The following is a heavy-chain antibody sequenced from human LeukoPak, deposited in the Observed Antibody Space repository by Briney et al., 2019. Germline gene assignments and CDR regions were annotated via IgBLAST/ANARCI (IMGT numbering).Heavy chain of an antibody. J-gene: IGHJ5*02. Sequence: TLTLTCTVSGGYISRGSYYWRWLRQPAGKGLEWIRRIYTGGSANYNPSLKRRTTISEDTSKNQFFLKLNSVTAADTAVYYCARGIGSSSSNWFDPWGQGTLVTVSS. CDR3: ARGIGSSSSNWFDP. CDR2: IYTGGSA. D-gene: IGHD6-13*01. V-gene: IGHV4-61*02. CDR1: GGYISRGSYY.